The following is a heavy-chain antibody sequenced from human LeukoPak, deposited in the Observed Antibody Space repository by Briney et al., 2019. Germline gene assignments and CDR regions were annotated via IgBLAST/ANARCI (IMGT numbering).Heavy chain of an antibody. Sequence: SETLSLTCTVSGGTISSSSYYWGWIRQPPGKGLEWIGSIYYSGSTYYNPSLKSRVTISVDTSKNQFSLKLSSVTAADTAVYYCARTRYYYNSRSYGAPYYFDYWGQGTLVTVSS. J-gene: IGHJ4*02. CDR2: IYYSGST. V-gene: IGHV4-39*01. CDR3: ARTRYYYNSRSYGAPYYFDY. D-gene: IGHD3-10*01. CDR1: GGTISSSSYY.